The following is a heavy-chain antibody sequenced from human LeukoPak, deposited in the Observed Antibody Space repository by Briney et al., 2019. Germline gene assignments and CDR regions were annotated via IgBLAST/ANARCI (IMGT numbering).Heavy chain of an antibody. D-gene: IGHD6-19*01. Sequence: PGRSLRLSCAASGFTFSSYGMHWVRQAPGKGLEWVAVISYDGSNKYYADSVKGRFTISRDNSKNTLYLQMNSLRAEDTALYYCAKELAAVAGIDYWGQGTLVTVSS. J-gene: IGHJ4*02. V-gene: IGHV3-30*18. CDR2: ISYDGSNK. CDR3: AKELAAVAGIDY. CDR1: GFTFSSYG.